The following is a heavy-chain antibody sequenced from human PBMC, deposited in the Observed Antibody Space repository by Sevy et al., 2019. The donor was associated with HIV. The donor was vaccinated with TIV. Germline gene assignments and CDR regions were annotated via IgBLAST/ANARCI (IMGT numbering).Heavy chain of an antibody. Sequence: ASVKVSCKASGYTFTSYGISWVRQAPGQGLEWMGWISAYNGNTNYAQKLQGRVTMTTDTSTSTAYMELRSLRSDETAVYYCARDAYDYVWGSYRSYYFDYWGQGTLVTVSS. V-gene: IGHV1-18*04. D-gene: IGHD3-16*02. CDR1: GYTFTSYG. J-gene: IGHJ4*02. CDR2: ISAYNGNT. CDR3: ARDAYDYVWGSYRSYYFDY.